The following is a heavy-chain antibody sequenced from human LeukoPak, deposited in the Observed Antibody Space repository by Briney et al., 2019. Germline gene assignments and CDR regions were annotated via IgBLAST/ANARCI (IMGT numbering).Heavy chain of an antibody. CDR2: ITDSGGST. V-gene: IGHV3-23*01. CDR1: GFTFSRYG. Sequence: GGSLRLSCAASGFTFSRYGMSWVRQAPGKGLEWVSAITDSGGSTYYADSVRGRFTISRDDSKNTLYLLMNSLRAEDTAVYYCAKEDTLTTVYFDYWGQGTPVTVSS. CDR3: AKEDTLTTVYFDY. J-gene: IGHJ4*02. D-gene: IGHD4-17*01.